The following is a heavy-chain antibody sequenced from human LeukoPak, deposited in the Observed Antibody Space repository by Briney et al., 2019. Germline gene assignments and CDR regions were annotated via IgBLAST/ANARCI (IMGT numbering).Heavy chain of an antibody. V-gene: IGHV4-61*02. CDR3: ARVEGSWSYYNDANWFDP. CDR1: GGSISSGSYY. D-gene: IGHD3-10*01. J-gene: IGHJ5*02. Sequence: PSQTLSLTCTVSGGSISSGSYYWSWIRQPAGKGLEWIGRIYTSGSTNYNPSLKSRVTISVDTSKNQFSLKLSSVTAADTAVYYCARVEGSWSYYNDANWFDPWGQGTLFTVSS. CDR2: IYTSGST.